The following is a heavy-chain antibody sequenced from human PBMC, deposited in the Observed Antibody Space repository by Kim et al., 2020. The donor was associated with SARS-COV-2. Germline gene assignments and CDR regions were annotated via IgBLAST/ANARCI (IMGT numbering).Heavy chain of an antibody. CDR1: GGSFSAYY. CDR2: INQSGST. V-gene: IGHV4-34*01. J-gene: IGHJ6*02. CDR3: ARGLTISPFFYYYYGMDV. Sequence: SETLSLTCAVYGGSFSAYYWSWIRQPPGKGLEWIGEINQSGSTNYNPSLKSRVTISVDTSKNQFSLKLSSVTAADTAVYYCARGLTISPFFYYYYGMDVWGQGTTVTVSS. D-gene: IGHD3-3*02.